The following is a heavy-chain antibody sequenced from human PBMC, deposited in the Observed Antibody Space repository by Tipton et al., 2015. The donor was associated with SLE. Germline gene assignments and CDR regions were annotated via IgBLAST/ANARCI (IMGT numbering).Heavy chain of an antibody. Sequence: TLSLTCTVSGGSITYGNYYWGWIRQPPGKGLEWIGIIYYSGSTFYNPSLKSRATISADPSKNQFSLNLSPVTAADTALYYCARVRHGQLPVAGIYFYYFMDAWGKGTAVSISS. V-gene: IGHV4-39*07. CDR3: ARVRHGQLPVAGIYFYYFMDA. CDR2: IYYSGST. J-gene: IGHJ6*03. CDR1: GGSITYGNYY. D-gene: IGHD6-19*01.